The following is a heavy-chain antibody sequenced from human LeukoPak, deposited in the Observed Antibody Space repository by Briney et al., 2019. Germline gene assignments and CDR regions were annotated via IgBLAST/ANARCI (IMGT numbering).Heavy chain of an antibody. Sequence: GGSLRLSCAASGFTFSNSAMSWVRQAPGKGLEWVSTLSGSGITTYYADSVKGRFIIYRDNSKNTLYLQMNSLRVEDTALYYCARVDWSGYGIWNGPNWFDPWGQGTLVTVSS. CDR1: GFTFSNSA. CDR3: ARVDWSGYGIWNGPNWFDP. J-gene: IGHJ5*02. V-gene: IGHV3-23*01. D-gene: IGHD3-3*01. CDR2: LSGSGITT.